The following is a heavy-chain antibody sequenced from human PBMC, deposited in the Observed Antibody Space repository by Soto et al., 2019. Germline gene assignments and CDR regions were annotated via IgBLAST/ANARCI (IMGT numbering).Heavy chain of an antibody. V-gene: IGHV3-30*18. Sequence: GGSLRLSCSASGFTFRSFTMNWVRQAPGKGLEWVAVITYDGSNKYYADSVKGRFTISRDNSKNTLSLHLNTLKPEDTAVYHCAKDRVGGTFYTPLGFWGQGTLVTVSS. J-gene: IGHJ4*02. CDR2: ITYDGSNK. CDR3: AKDRVGGTFYTPLGF. CDR1: GFTFRSFT. D-gene: IGHD1-7*01.